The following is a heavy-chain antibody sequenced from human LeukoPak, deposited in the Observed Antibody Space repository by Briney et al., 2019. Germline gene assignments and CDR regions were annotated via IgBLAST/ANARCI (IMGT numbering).Heavy chain of an antibody. CDR1: GGTFSSYA. V-gene: IGHV1-69*13. D-gene: IGHD2-2*01. CDR3: ARGVVVVPAAIPNWFDP. Sequence: SVKVSCKASGGTFSSYAISWLRQAPGQGLEWMGGIIPIFGTANYAQKFQGRVTITADESASTAYMELSSLRSEDTAVYYCARGVVVVPAAIPNWFDPWGQGTLVTVSS. J-gene: IGHJ5*02. CDR2: IIPIFGTA.